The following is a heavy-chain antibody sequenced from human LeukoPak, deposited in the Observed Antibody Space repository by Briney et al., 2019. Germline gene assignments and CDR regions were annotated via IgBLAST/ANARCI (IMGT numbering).Heavy chain of an antibody. CDR2: IIPIFGTA. D-gene: IGHD3-22*01. J-gene: IGHJ4*02. Sequence: SVKVSSKDSGGTFTIYATCRVRQAPGQGLEWMGGIIPIFGTANYAQKFQGRVTITPEESTSTHYMELSSLRDADTPGYYSVWSYERFGYYLGRFVYWVQGTLVTVSS. V-gene: IGHV1-69*13. CDR1: GGTFTIYA. CDR3: VWSYERFGYYLGRFVY.